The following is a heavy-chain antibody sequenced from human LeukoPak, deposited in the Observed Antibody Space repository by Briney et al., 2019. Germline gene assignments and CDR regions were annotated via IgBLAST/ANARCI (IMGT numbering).Heavy chain of an antibody. Sequence: GGSLRLSCAASGFTFSGYWMTWVRQAPGKGLEWVANIKQDGSEKYYVDSVKGRFTISRDNAKNSLYLQMNSLRAEDTAVYYCARVMDDSSGWIGDYYYMDVWGKGTTVTVSS. CDR2: IKQDGSEK. J-gene: IGHJ6*03. CDR1: GFTFSGYW. D-gene: IGHD6-19*01. CDR3: ARVMDDSSGWIGDYYYMDV. V-gene: IGHV3-7*01.